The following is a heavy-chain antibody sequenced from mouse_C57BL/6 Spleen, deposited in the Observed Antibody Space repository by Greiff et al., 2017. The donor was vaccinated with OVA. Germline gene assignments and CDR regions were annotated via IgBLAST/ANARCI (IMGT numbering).Heavy chain of an antibody. CDR3: ARKEASTVFDY. D-gene: IGHD1-1*01. Sequence: EVKVVESGGGLVKPVGSLKLSCAASGFTFSSYAMSWVRQTPEKRLEWVATISDGGSYTYYPDNVKGRFTISRDNAKNNLYLQMSHLKSEDTAMYYCARKEASTVFDYWGQGTTLTVSS. CDR1: GFTFSSYA. J-gene: IGHJ2*01. V-gene: IGHV5-4*03. CDR2: ISDGGSYT.